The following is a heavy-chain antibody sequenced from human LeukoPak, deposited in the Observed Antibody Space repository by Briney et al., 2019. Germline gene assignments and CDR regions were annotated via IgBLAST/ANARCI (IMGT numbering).Heavy chain of an antibody. CDR2: INSDGSST. V-gene: IGHV3-74*01. D-gene: IGHD6-13*01. CDR1: GFTFSSYW. Sequence: GGSLRLSCAASGFTFSSYWMHWVRQAPGKGLVWVSRINSDGSSTSYADSVKGRFTISRDNAKNTLYLQMNSLRAEDTAVYYCARDWSSSWAYYYYYYMDVWGKGTTVTISS. CDR3: ARDWSSSWAYYYYYYMDV. J-gene: IGHJ6*03.